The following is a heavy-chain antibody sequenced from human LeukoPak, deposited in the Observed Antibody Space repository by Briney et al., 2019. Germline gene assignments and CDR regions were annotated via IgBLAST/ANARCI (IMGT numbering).Heavy chain of an antibody. CDR1: GFTFSHYW. CDR3: AKESVKFDY. CDR2: ISADGGST. V-gene: IGHV3-43*02. D-gene: IGHD4-11*01. J-gene: IGHJ4*02. Sequence: GGSLRLSCAASGFTFSHYWMHWVRQPPGKGLEWVSLISADGGSTFSADSVKGRFSISRDNSKNSLYLQMNSLRSEDTAMYYCAKESVKFDYWGQGTLVAVPS.